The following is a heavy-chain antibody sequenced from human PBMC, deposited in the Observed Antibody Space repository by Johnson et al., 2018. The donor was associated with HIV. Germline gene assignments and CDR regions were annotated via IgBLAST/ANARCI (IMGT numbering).Heavy chain of an antibody. CDR1: GFTFGSYG. CDR2: IWYDGSNK. CDR3: ATSTASDAFDI. D-gene: IGHD1-1*01. V-gene: IGHV3-33*01. J-gene: IGHJ3*02. Sequence: QVQLVDSGGGVVQPGRSLRLSCAASGFTFGSYGMHWVRQAPGKGLEWVAVIWYDGSNKNYSDSVKGRFTISRDNSKNTLYLQMNSLRAEDTAVYYCATSTASDAFDIWGQGTMVTVSS.